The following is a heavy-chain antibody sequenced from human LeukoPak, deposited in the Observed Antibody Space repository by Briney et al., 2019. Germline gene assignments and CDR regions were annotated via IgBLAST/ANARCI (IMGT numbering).Heavy chain of an antibody. J-gene: IGHJ3*02. D-gene: IGHD6-13*01. Sequence: SETLSLTCAVYGGSFSGYYWSWIRQPPGKGLEWIGEINHSGSTNYNPSLKSRVTISVDTSKNQFSLELSSVTAADTAVYYCARGGGEIAAAGDDAFDIWGQGTMVTVSS. CDR1: GGSFSGYY. CDR3: ARGGGEIAAAGDDAFDI. CDR2: INHSGST. V-gene: IGHV4-34*01.